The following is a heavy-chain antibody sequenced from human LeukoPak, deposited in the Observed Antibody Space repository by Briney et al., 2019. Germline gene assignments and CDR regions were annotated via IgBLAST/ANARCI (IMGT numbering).Heavy chain of an antibody. D-gene: IGHD5-18*01. CDR1: GFTFSSYA. V-gene: IGHV3-48*04. CDR2: ISSSGSTI. Sequence: GGSLRLSCAASGFTFSSYAMSWVRQAPGKGLEWVSYISSSGSTIYYADSVKGRFTISRDNAKNSLYLQMNSLRAEDTAVYYCARVTDTAMVTWGQGTLVTVSS. J-gene: IGHJ5*02. CDR3: ARVTDTAMVT.